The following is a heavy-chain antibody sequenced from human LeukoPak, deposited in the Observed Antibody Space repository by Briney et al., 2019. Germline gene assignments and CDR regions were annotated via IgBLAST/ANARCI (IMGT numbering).Heavy chain of an antibody. CDR2: INHSGST. Sequence: SETLSLTCAVYGGSFSGYYWSWIRQPPGKGLEWIGEINHSGSTNYNPSLKSRVTISVDTSKNQFSLKLSSVTAADTAVYYCAAAVAGQVEGYWGQGTLVTVSS. D-gene: IGHD6-19*01. J-gene: IGHJ4*02. V-gene: IGHV4-34*01. CDR1: GGSFSGYY. CDR3: AAAVAGQVEGY.